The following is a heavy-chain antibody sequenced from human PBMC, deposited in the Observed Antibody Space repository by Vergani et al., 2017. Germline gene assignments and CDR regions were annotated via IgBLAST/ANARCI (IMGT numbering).Heavy chain of an antibody. Sequence: EVQLLESGGDLVQPGGSLRLSCAASGFTFDDYTMHWVRQAPGKGLEWVSLISWDGGSTYYADSVKGRFTISRDNSKNSLYLQMNSLRTEDTALYYCAKDKGITIFGVVAFGYMDVWGKGP. J-gene: IGHJ6*03. D-gene: IGHD3-3*01. CDR2: ISWDGGST. CDR1: GFTFDDYT. V-gene: IGHV3-43*01. CDR3: AKDKGITIFGVVAFGYMDV.